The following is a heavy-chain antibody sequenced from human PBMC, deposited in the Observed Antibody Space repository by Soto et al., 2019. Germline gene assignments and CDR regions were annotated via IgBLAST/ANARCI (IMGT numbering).Heavy chain of an antibody. D-gene: IGHD3-10*01. Sequence: QVQLQQWGAGLLKPSETLSLTCAVYGGSFSGYYWSWIRQPPGKGLEWIGEINHSGSTNYNPSPKIRVTISVDTSKTQFSLKLSSVTAADTAVYYCAMMYYYGSGSSPGGYWGQGTLVTVSS. J-gene: IGHJ4*02. CDR3: AMMYYYGSGSSPGGY. V-gene: IGHV4-34*01. CDR1: GGSFSGYY. CDR2: INHSGST.